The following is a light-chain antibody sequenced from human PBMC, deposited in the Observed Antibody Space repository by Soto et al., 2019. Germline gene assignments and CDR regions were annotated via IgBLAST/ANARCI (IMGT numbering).Light chain of an antibody. CDR1: RSIRAY. Sequence: DIPMTQSPSSLSASVGDTVTISCRASRSIRAYLNWYQHKPGKAPNLLIYGATTLHSGVPSRFSGSGSGTDFSPTISSLQPEDFATYYCQQTFSVTPLTFGGGNKVEI. V-gene: IGKV1-39*01. J-gene: IGKJ4*01. CDR2: GAT. CDR3: QQTFSVTPLT.